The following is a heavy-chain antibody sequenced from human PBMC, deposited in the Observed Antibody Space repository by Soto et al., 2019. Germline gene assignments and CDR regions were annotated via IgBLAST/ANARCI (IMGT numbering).Heavy chain of an antibody. J-gene: IGHJ6*02. CDR2: IYYSGST. D-gene: IGHD6-13*01. CDR1: GGSISSGDYY. V-gene: IGHV4-30-4*01. Sequence: PSETLSLTCTVSGGSISSGDYYWSWIRQPPGKGLEWIGYIYYSGSTYYNPSLKSRVTISVDTSKNQFSLKLSSVTAADTAVYYCAIPAAAGYYYYGMDVWGQGTTVTVSS. CDR3: AIPAAAGYYYYGMDV.